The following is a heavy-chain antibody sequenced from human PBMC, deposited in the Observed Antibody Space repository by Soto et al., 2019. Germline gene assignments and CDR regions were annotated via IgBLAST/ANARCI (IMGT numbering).Heavy chain of an antibody. D-gene: IGHD3-3*01. CDR2: ISGVGDGT. CDR1: GCTFSAYA. J-gene: IGHJ6*01. V-gene: IGHV3-23*01. Sequence: XGCLSISCAASGCTFSAYAMTWVRQAPGQGLEWVSLISGVGDGTYYTDSVKGRFFISRDNTKNRLNLQMTGLRGEDTAVYFCAKIGDFWSWGMDAWGQGTTFTVSS. CDR3: AKIGDFWSWGMDA.